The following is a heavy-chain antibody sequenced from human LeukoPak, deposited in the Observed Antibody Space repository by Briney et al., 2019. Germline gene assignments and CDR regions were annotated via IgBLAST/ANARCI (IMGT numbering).Heavy chain of an antibody. J-gene: IGHJ3*02. V-gene: IGHV3-66*04. D-gene: IGHD4-17*01. CDR3: ARHPPSVTLIWGAFDI. CDR2: IYSGTST. CDR1: GFTVSSNY. Sequence: PGGSLRLSCAASGFTVSSNYMCWVRQAPGKGLEWVSVIYSGTSTYYTDSVKGRFTISRDNSKNTLYLQMNSLRAEDTAVYYCARHPPSVTLIWGAFDIWGHGTMVTVSS.